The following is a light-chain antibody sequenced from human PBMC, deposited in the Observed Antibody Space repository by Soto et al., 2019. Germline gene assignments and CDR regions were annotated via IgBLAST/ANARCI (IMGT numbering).Light chain of an antibody. CDR2: GAS. CDR1: QSVSSN. V-gene: IGKV3-15*01. J-gene: IGKJ1*01. CDR3: QHYNNWPTWT. Sequence: EMVMTQSPATLSVSPGERATLSCRASQSVSSNLAWYQQKPGQAPRLLIYGASTRATGIPARFSGSGSGTELTLTISSLQSEDFAVYYCQHYNNWPTWTFGQGTKVEIK.